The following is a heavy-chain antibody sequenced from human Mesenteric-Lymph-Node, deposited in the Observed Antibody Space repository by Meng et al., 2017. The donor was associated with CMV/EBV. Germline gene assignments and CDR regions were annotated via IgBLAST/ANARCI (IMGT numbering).Heavy chain of an antibody. V-gene: IGHV3-30*02. Sequence: GESLKISCMASGFIFSNYGIQWVRQAPGKGLQWVAFIGHDGTIQYYEDSVRGRFLISRDNSKNSLYLQMNSLRAEDTALYYCVKRGRFGELYFDYWGQGTLVTVSS. J-gene: IGHJ4*02. CDR3: VKRGRFGELYFDY. CDR2: IGHDGTIQ. CDR1: GFIFSNYG. D-gene: IGHD3-10*01.